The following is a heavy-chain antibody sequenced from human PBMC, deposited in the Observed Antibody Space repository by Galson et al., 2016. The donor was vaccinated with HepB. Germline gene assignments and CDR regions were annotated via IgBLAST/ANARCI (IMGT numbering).Heavy chain of an antibody. CDR3: ARFPSGYLVTDH. D-gene: IGHD3-22*01. CDR1: GFTFSTHS. CDR2: ISDTSNYK. Sequence: SLRLSCAASGFTFSTHSMNWVRQAPGKGLERVSSISDTSNYKFYPNPVKGRFTISRDNVKNSLYLQMKSLRAEDTAVYYCARFPSGYLVTDHWGQGTLVTVSS. J-gene: IGHJ4*02. V-gene: IGHV3-21*01.